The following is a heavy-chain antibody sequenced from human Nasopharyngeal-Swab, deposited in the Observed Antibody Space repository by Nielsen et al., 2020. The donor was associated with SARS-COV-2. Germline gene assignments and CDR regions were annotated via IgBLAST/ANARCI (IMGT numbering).Heavy chain of an antibody. CDR3: ANGIAARFSHYYMDV. CDR2: ISGSGGST. J-gene: IGHJ6*03. D-gene: IGHD6-6*01. CDR1: GFTFSSYA. V-gene: IGHV3-23*01. Sequence: GESLNTSCAASGFTFSSYAMSWVRQPPGKGLEWVAAISGSGGSTYYADSAKGRFTISRDNSKTTLYLQMNSLRAEDTAVYYCANGIAARFSHYYMDVWGKGTTVTVSS.